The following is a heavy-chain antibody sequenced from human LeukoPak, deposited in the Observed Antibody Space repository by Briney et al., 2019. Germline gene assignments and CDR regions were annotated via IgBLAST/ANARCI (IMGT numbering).Heavy chain of an antibody. Sequence: LSLTCTVSGGSISSSSYYWGWIRQPPGKGLEWVGRIRNKANGYTTDYAASVKGRFTISRDDSKNSLYLQMNSLKTEDTAVYYCVRVRHGDSFDFWGQGTLVTVSS. CDR2: IRNKANGYTT. J-gene: IGHJ4*02. V-gene: IGHV3-72*01. CDR3: VRVRHGDSFDF. CDR1: GGSISSSSYY. D-gene: IGHD4-17*01.